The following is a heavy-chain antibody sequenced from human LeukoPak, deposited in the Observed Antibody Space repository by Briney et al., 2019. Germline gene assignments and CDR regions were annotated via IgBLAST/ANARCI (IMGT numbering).Heavy chain of an antibody. J-gene: IGHJ6*04. D-gene: IGHD4-17*01. V-gene: IGHV3-30-3*01. CDR3: ARDREDYGDYFYGMDV. Sequence: GGSLRLSCAASGFTFRSYATHWVRQAPGKGLEWVAVISYDGGNKYYADSVKGRFTISSDNSKNTLYLQMNSLRVEDTAVYHCARDREDYGDYFYGMDVWGXGTTVTVSS. CDR2: ISYDGGNK. CDR1: GFTFRSYA.